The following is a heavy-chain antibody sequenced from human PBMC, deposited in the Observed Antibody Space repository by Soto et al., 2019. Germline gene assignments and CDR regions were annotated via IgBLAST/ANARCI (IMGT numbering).Heavy chain of an antibody. CDR2: LNDGNGNT. CDR3: ARAAFSLRGMATQPLGY. CDR1: GYTFTSYA. Sequence: QVQLVQSGAEVEKPGASVKGSCKASGYTFTSYAMHWVRQAPGQRREWMGWLNDGNGNTKYSQKFQGRVTITRDTSASTAYIELSSLKSEDTAVYYCARAAFSLRGMATQPLGYWGQGTLVTVSS. D-gene: IGHD5-12*01. V-gene: IGHV1-3*01. J-gene: IGHJ4*02.